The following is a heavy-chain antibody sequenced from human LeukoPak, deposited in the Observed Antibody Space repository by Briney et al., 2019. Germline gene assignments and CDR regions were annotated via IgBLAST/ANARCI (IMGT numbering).Heavy chain of an antibody. D-gene: IGHD5-24*01. V-gene: IGHV3-9*01. Sequence: GGSLRLSCAASGFTFDDYAMHWVRQAPGKGLEWVSGISWNSGSIGYADSVKGRFTISRDNAKNSLYLQMNSLRAEDTALYYCAKAAQRWLQSYVDYWGQGTLVTVSS. J-gene: IGHJ4*02. CDR2: ISWNSGSI. CDR1: GFTFDDYA. CDR3: AKAAQRWLQSYVDY.